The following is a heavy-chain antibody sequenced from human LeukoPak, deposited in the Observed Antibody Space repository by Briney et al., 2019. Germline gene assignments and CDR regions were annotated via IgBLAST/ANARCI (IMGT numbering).Heavy chain of an antibody. CDR3: ARDKWESIAAPYDY. Sequence: ASVKVSCKASGYTFTSYGISWVRQAPGQGLEWMGWISAYNGDTNYAQKLQGRVTMTTDTSTSTAYMELRSLRSDDTAVYYCARDKWESIAAPYDYWGQGTLVTVSS. J-gene: IGHJ4*02. CDR1: GYTFTSYG. D-gene: IGHD6-13*01. CDR2: ISAYNGDT. V-gene: IGHV1-18*01.